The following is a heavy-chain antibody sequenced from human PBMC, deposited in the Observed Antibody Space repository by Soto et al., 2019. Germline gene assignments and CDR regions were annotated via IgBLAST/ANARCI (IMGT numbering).Heavy chain of an antibody. D-gene: IGHD6-19*01. CDR3: AKGRRRVAGVDY. V-gene: IGHV3-30*18. J-gene: IGHJ4*02. CDR2: ISYDGSNK. Sequence: QVQLVESGGGVVQPGRSLRLSCAASGFTFSSYGMHWVRQAPGKGLEWVAVISYDGSNKYYADSVKGRFTISRDNSKNTLYLQMNSLRAEDTAVYYCAKGRRRVAGVDYWGQGTLVTVSS. CDR1: GFTFSSYG.